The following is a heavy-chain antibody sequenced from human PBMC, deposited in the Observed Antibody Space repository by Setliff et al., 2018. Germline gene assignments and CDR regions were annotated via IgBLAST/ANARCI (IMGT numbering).Heavy chain of an antibody. Sequence: ASVKVSCKASGYPFNNYGTSWVRQAPGQGLEWMGWISGYNGYTVYAQKLQGRVTLTTDTSTGTAYMEVRSLRSDDTAQYYCVRDRAAIVVGPPTAAFDIWGQGTMVTVSS. V-gene: IGHV1-18*01. D-gene: IGHD2-2*01. J-gene: IGHJ3*02. CDR2: ISGYNGYT. CDR3: VRDRAAIVVGPPTAAFDI. CDR1: GYPFNNYG.